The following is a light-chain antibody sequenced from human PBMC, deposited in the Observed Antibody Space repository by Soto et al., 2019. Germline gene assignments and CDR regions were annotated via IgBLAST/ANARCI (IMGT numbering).Light chain of an antibody. CDR3: QKYNSAPWT. CDR2: AAS. J-gene: IGKJ1*01. Sequence: DIQMTQSPSSLSASVGDRVTITCRASQGISNYLAWYQQKPGKVPKLLIYAASTLQSGVPSRFSGSGSVTDFALTISSLQTEDVATYYCQKYNSAPWTFGQVTKVEIK. V-gene: IGKV1-27*01. CDR1: QGISNY.